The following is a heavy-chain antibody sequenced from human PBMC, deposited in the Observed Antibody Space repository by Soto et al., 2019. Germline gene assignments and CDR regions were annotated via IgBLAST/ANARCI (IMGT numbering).Heavy chain of an antibody. CDR3: TKGPNWNYYYYGVDV. CDR2: VYSSGAT. V-gene: IGHV4-4*07. Sequence: PSETLSLTCTVSGDSVSNYYWSWIRQPAGRGLEWIGRVYSSGATTYNPSLNGRVTMSVDTSRNQFSLRLSSVTAADTAIYYCTKGPNWNYYYYGVDVWGKGTAVTVSS. J-gene: IGHJ6*04. CDR1: GDSVSNYY. D-gene: IGHD1-20*01.